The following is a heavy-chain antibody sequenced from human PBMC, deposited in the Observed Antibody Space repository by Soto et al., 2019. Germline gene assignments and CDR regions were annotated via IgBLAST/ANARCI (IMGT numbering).Heavy chain of an antibody. CDR1: GGTFSSYA. CDR2: IIPIFGTA. V-gene: IGHV1-69*13. Sequence: SVKVSCKASGGTFSSYAISWVGQAPGQGLEWMGGIIPIFGTANYAQKFQGRVTITADESTSTAYMELSSLRSEDTAVYYCARTPDHLKGPFDYWGQGTLVTVSS. CDR3: ARTPDHLKGPFDY. J-gene: IGHJ4*02.